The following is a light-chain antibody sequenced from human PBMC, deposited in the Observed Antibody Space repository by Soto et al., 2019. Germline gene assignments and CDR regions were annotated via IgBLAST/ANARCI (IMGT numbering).Light chain of an antibody. CDR2: NVS. V-gene: IGLV2-14*03. J-gene: IGLJ2*01. CDR1: SSDVGGYNY. Sequence: QSALTQPASVSGSPGQSITISCTGTSSDVGGYNYVSWYQHHPGKAPKLLIYNVSDRPSGVSNRFSGSKSGNTASLIISGLQAEDEADYYCNPYTASRTLVFGGGTQLTVL. CDR3: NPYTASRTLV.